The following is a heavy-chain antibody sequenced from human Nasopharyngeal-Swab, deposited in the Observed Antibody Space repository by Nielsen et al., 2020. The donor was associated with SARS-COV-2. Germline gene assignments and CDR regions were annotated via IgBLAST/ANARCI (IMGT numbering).Heavy chain of an antibody. V-gene: IGHV1-8*01. J-gene: IGHJ6*03. CDR1: GYTFTSYD. Sequence: ASVKDSCKASGYTFTSYDINWVRQATGQGLEWMGWMNPNSGNTGYAQKFQGRVTMTRNTSISTAYMELSSLRSEDTAVYYCARGISLYYYYYYMDVWGKGTTVTVSS. CDR2: MNPNSGNT. D-gene: IGHD3-3*02. CDR3: ARGISLYYYYYYMDV.